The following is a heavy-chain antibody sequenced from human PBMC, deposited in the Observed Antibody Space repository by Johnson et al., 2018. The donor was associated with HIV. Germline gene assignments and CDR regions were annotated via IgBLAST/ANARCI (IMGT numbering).Heavy chain of an antibody. Sequence: VQLVESGGGLIQSGGSLRLSCAASGFTFSSYDMHWVRQATGKGLEWVSAIGTAGDTYYPGSVKGRFTISRENAKNSLYLQMNSLRAGDTAVYYCARAGVGAGAFDIWGQGTMVTVSS. CDR2: IGTAGDT. V-gene: IGHV3-13*01. CDR3: ARAGVGAGAFDI. D-gene: IGHD1-26*01. CDR1: GFTFSSYD. J-gene: IGHJ3*02.